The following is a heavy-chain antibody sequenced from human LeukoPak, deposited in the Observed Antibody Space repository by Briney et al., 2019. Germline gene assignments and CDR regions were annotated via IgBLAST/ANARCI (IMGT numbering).Heavy chain of an antibody. CDR3: AARGHYSGSGSYFYFDF. J-gene: IGHJ4*02. D-gene: IGHD3-10*01. CDR1: GFSVTSNY. V-gene: IGHV3-53*01. Sequence: GGSLRLSCAASGFSVTSNYMSWVRQAPGKGLEWVSVIYSGDNTYYADSVKGRFTISRDNSKNTLNLQMNRLRAEDTAVYYCAARGHYSGSGSYFYFDFWGQGTLVTVSS. CDR2: IYSGDNT.